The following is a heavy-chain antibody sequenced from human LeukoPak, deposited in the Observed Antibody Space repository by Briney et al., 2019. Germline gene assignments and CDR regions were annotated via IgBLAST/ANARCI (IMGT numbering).Heavy chain of an antibody. Sequence: ASVKVSCKASGYTFTSYGISWVRQAPGQGLEWMGWISAYNGNTNYAQKLQGRVTMTTDTSTSTAYMELRSLRSDDTAVYYCAIYYYDSIRYYYYGMDVWGQGTTVTVSS. CDR1: GYTFTSYG. CDR2: ISAYNGNT. CDR3: AIYYYDSIRYYYYGMDV. D-gene: IGHD3-22*01. V-gene: IGHV1-18*01. J-gene: IGHJ6*02.